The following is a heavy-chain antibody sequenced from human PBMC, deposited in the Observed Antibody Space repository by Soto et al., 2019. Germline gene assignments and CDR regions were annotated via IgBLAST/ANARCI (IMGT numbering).Heavy chain of an antibody. CDR1: GFTFSSFG. CDR3: AKRLLRGTTLSVLDY. D-gene: IGHD4-17*01. CDR2: LSYDGSKE. Sequence: GGSLRLSCAASGFTFSSFGMHWVRQAPGKGLEWVALLSYDGSKEYYAGSVKGRFSVSRDNSKNTLYLQMNSLRVEDTAVYFCAKRLLRGTTLSVLDYWGRGTLVTVSS. J-gene: IGHJ4*02. V-gene: IGHV3-30*18.